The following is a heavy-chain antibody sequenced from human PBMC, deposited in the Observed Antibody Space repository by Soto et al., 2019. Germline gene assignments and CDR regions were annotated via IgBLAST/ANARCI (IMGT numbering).Heavy chain of an antibody. D-gene: IGHD4-17*01. V-gene: IGHV3-30-3*01. Sequence: GGSLRLSCAASGFTFSSYAMHWVRQAPGKGLEWVAVISYDGSNKYYADSVKGRFTISRDNSKNTLYLQLNSLRPEDTAVYFCARAPTTVTKSYYFDYWGQGTLVTVSS. CDR3: ARAPTTVTKSYYFDY. J-gene: IGHJ4*02. CDR2: ISYDGSNK. CDR1: GFTFSSYA.